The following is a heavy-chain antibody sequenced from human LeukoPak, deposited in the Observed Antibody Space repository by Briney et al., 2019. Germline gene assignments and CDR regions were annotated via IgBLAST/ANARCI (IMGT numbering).Heavy chain of an antibody. V-gene: IGHV4-59*08. Sequence: SETLSLTCTVSGDSISNHYWNWLRQSPGKGLEWIGYIFYGGTTTYNPSFKNRVTISGDTSKKQFSLRLTSVTATDTAVYYCAIGLYWFESWGQGTLVTVSS. CDR2: IFYGGTT. CDR1: GDSISNHY. J-gene: IGHJ5*01. CDR3: AIGLYWFES.